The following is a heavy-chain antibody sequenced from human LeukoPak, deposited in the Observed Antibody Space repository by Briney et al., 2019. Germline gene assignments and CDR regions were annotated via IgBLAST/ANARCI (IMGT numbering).Heavy chain of an antibody. CDR3: AREGVRVTTGSWFDP. V-gene: IGHV1-2*02. D-gene: IGHD4-11*01. J-gene: IGHJ5*02. Sequence: GASVKVSCKASGYTFTGYYMHWVRQAPGQGLEWMGWINPNSGGTNYAQKFQGRVTMTRDTSISTAYMELSRLRSDDTAVYYCAREGVRVTTGSWFDPWGQGTLVTVSS. CDR2: INPNSGGT. CDR1: GYTFTGYY.